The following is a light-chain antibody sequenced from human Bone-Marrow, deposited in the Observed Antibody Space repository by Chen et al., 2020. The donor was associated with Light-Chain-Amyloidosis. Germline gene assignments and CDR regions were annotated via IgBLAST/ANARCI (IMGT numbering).Light chain of an antibody. CDR3: QQYGTAPLP. Sequence: EIVLTQSPGTLSLSPGEGANLSCRASQTISSNYLTWYQQKFGQAPRLLIDGSSSRATGIPDRFTGSGSVTDFTLTINRLEPEDFAMDYCQQYGTAPLPFGGGTKVEIK. CDR1: QTISSNY. J-gene: IGKJ4*01. V-gene: IGKV3-20*01. CDR2: GSS.